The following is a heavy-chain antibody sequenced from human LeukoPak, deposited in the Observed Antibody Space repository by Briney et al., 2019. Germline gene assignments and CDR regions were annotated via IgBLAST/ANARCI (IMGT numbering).Heavy chain of an antibody. D-gene: IGHD3-10*01. CDR2: INPNSGGT. V-gene: IGHV1-2*04. J-gene: IGHJ6*02. CDR1: GYTFTGYY. CDR3: ARGLSRFGDPAHYGMDV. Sequence: ASVKVSCKASGYTFTGYYMHWVRQAPGQGLEWMGWINPNSGGTNYAQKFQGWVTMTRDTSISTAYMELSRLRSDDTAVYYCARGLSRFGDPAHYGMDVWGQGTTVTVSS.